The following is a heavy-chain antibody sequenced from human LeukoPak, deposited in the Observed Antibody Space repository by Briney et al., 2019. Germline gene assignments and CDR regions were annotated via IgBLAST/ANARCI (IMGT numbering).Heavy chain of an antibody. J-gene: IGHJ4*02. Sequence: QPGGSLRLSCAASGFTFSSYSMNWVRQAPGKGLEWVSYISSSRSTINYADSVKGRFTISRDNAKNSLYLQMDSLRAEDTAVYYCARDPPGDYWGQGTLVTVSS. CDR2: ISSSRSTI. V-gene: IGHV3-48*01. CDR3: ARDPPGDY. CDR1: GFTFSSYS.